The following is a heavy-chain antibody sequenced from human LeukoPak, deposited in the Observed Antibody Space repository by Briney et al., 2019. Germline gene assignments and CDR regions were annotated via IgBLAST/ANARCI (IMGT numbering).Heavy chain of an antibody. CDR1: GFTFSSYV. CDR3: ARVGSSGWHYYYYMDV. V-gene: IGHV3-7*01. J-gene: IGHJ6*03. CDR2: IKQDGSEK. Sequence: GGSLRLSCAASGFTFSSYVMHWVRQAPGKGLEWVANIKQDGSEKYYVDSVKGRFTISRDNAKNSLYLQMNSLRAEDTAVYYCARVGSSGWHYYYYMDVWGKGTTVTVSS. D-gene: IGHD6-19*01.